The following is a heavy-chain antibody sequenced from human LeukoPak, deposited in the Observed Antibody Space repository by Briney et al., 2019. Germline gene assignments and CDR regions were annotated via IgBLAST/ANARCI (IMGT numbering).Heavy chain of an antibody. D-gene: IGHD6-19*01. CDR3: ARARQQWLVFDY. CDR1: GFTVSSNY. Sequence: GGSLRLSCAASGFTVSSNYMSWVRQAPGKGLEWVSVIYSGGSTYYADSVKGRFTISRDNSKNTLYLQMNSLRAEDTAVYYCARARQQWLVFDYWGQGTLVTVSS. CDR2: IYSGGST. J-gene: IGHJ4*02. V-gene: IGHV3-53*01.